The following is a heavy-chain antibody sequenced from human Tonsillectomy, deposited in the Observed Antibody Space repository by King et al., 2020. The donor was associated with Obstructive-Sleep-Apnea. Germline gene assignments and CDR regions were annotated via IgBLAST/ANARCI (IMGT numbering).Heavy chain of an antibody. D-gene: IGHD2-2*01. CDR2: IGGSGGDS. CDR3: AKGVCSSAHCHFDF. J-gene: IGHJ4*02. Sequence: VQLVESGGGLVQPGGSLRLSCAASGFTFSNYAMSWVRQAPGKGLDWVSGIGGSGGDSFYADSVKGRFTISRDNSKNTLYLQMDSLRAEDTALYYCAKGVCSSAHCHFDFWGQGTLVTVSS. CDR1: GFTFSNYA. V-gene: IGHV3-23*04.